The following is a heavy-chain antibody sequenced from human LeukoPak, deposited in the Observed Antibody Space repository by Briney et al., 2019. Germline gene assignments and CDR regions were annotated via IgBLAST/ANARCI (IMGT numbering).Heavy chain of an antibody. J-gene: IGHJ4*02. CDR3: ARRSYDGSGYYYVDY. CDR1: GGSISSSGYY. CDR2: IASGGST. V-gene: IGHV4-39*01. D-gene: IGHD3-22*01. Sequence: SETLSLTCTVSGGSISSSGYYWGWIRQPPGKWLEWIGSIASGGSTHYIPSLKSRVTISVDTSKNQFSLKLSSVNAADTAVYYCARRSYDGSGYYYVDYWGQGTLVTVSS.